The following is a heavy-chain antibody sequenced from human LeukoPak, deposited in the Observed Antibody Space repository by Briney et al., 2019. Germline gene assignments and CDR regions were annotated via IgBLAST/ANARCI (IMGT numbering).Heavy chain of an antibody. V-gene: IGHV4-31*11. Sequence: SETLSLTCAVYGGSFSGYYWSWIRQHPGKGLEWIGYIYFSGSTYYNPSLKSRVTISVDTSKNQFSLKLSSVTAADTAVYYCAREIDYYDSSGYYYKDWYFDLWGRGTLVTVSS. CDR3: AREIDYYDSSGYYYKDWYFDL. CDR2: IYFSGST. D-gene: IGHD3-22*01. J-gene: IGHJ2*01. CDR1: GGSFSGYY.